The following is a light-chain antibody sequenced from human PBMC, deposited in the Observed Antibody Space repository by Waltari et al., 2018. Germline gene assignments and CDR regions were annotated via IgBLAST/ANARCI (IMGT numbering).Light chain of an antibody. Sequence: QSALTQPPSASGSPGQSVTIPCTGSSSDIGAYEFVSWYKQHAGKAPKLMIYDVSKLPSGVPDRFFGSKSVNTASLTVSGLRAEDEADYYCASYAGNNNYVFGGGTKVTVL. CDR2: DVS. CDR3: ASYAGNNNYV. V-gene: IGLV2-8*01. CDR1: SSDIGAYEF. J-gene: IGLJ6*01.